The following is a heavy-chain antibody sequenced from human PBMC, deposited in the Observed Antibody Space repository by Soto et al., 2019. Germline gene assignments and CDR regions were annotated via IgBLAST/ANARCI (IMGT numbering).Heavy chain of an antibody. Sequence: QVQLVPSGAEVTKPGASVKVSCKASGYTFTSYDISWVRQAPGQGLEWMGWISTYNGNTNYAQKLQGRVTMTTDTSTSTAYMELRSLRSDDTAVYYCARGFRVAATRWWFDPWGQGTLVTVSS. J-gene: IGHJ5*02. CDR3: ARGFRVAATRWWFDP. CDR1: GYTFTSYD. V-gene: IGHV1-18*01. CDR2: ISTYNGNT. D-gene: IGHD2-15*01.